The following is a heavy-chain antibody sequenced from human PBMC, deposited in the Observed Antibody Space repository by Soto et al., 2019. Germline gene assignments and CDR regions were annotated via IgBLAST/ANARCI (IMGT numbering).Heavy chain of an antibody. J-gene: IGHJ4*02. CDR1: GGSISSYY. D-gene: IGHD2-15*01. CDR3: ARRYGGTFDY. Sequence: QVQLQESGPGLVKPSETLSLTCTVSGGSISSYYWSWIRQPPGKGLEWIGYIYYSGSTNYNPSLMSRVTVSVDTSKIQFSLKLSSVTAADTAVYYCARRYGGTFDYWGQGTLVTVSS. V-gene: IGHV4-59*08. CDR2: IYYSGST.